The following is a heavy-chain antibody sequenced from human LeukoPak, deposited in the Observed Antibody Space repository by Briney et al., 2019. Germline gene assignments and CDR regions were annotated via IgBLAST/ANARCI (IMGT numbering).Heavy chain of an antibody. V-gene: IGHV3-30*04. Sequence: GRSLRLSCAASGFTFSSYPMHWVRQAPGKGLEWVALISYDGSNKYYADSVMGRFTISRDNSKNTLYLQMSSLRAEDTAVYYCARAYSSSWYDFWGQGTLVTVSS. D-gene: IGHD6-13*01. J-gene: IGHJ5*01. CDR2: ISYDGSNK. CDR3: ARAYSSSWYDF. CDR1: GFTFSSYP.